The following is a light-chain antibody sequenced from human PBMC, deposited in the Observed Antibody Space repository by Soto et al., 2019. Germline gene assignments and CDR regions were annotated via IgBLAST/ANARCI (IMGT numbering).Light chain of an antibody. CDR3: QHYNNWPRT. CDR1: QSVSSN. CDR2: SAS. V-gene: IGKV3-15*01. Sequence: EIVMRQSPATLSVSPGERATLSCRASQSVSSNLAWYQQKPGQAPRLLIYSASTRATGIPARFSGSGSGTKFTLTISSLQSEDFAVYYCQHYNNWPRTFGQGTKVEIK. J-gene: IGKJ1*01.